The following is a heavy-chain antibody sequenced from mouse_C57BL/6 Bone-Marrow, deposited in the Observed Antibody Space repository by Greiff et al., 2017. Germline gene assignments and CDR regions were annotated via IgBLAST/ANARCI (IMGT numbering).Heavy chain of an antibody. D-gene: IGHD1-1*01. Sequence: QVQLQQPGAELVKPGASVKLSCKASGYTFTSYWMHWVKQRPGQGLEWIGMIHPNSGSTNYNEKFKSKATLTVDKSSSTAYMQLSSLTSEASAVYYCARTVPLVFDVWGTGTTVTVSS. CDR2: IHPNSGST. CDR1: GYTFTSYW. V-gene: IGHV1-64*01. J-gene: IGHJ1*03. CDR3: ARTVPLVFDV.